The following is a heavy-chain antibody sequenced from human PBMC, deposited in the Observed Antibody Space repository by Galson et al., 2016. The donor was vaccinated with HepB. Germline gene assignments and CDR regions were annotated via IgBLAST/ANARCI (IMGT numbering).Heavy chain of an antibody. V-gene: IGHV3-33*06. D-gene: IGHD2/OR15-2a*01. CDR1: GFTFNTYG. CDR3: AKVIGRDAYFYYGMDG. Sequence: SLRLSCAASGFTFNTYGMHWVRQAPGKGLEWVAVIWYNGSNKYYADSVKGRFTISRDNSKNTLYLQMNGLRAEDTAVYYCAKVIGRDAYFYYGMDGWGQGTTGTVSS. J-gene: IGHJ6*02. CDR2: IWYNGSNK.